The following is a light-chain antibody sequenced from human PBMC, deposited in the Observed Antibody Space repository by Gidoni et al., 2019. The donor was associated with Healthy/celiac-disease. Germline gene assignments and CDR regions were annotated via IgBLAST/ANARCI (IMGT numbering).Light chain of an antibody. V-gene: IGKV3-11*01. Sequence: EIVLTQSPATLSLSPGERATLSCRASQSVSSYLAWYQQKPGQAPRLLIYDASNRATGIPARFSGSGGGTDFTLTISSLEPEDFAVYYCQQRSNWPPVTFGQGTKVEIK. CDR1: QSVSSY. J-gene: IGKJ1*01. CDR2: DAS. CDR3: QQRSNWPPVT.